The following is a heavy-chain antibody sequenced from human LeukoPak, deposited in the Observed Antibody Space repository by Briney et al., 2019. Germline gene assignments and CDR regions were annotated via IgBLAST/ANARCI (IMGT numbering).Heavy chain of an antibody. J-gene: IGHJ5*02. CDR2: IYTSGST. V-gene: IGHV4-4*07. CDR3: ARESRSGWYPGGNWFDP. CDR1: GGPISSYY. D-gene: IGHD6-19*01. Sequence: PSETLSLTCTVTGGPISSYYWSWIRQPAGKGLEWIGRIYTSGSTNYNPSLKSRVTMSVDTSKNQFSLKLSSVTAADTAVYYCARESRSGWYPGGNWFDPWGQGTLVTVSS.